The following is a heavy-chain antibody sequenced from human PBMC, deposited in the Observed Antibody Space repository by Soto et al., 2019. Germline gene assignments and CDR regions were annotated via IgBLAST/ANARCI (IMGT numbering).Heavy chain of an antibody. CDR1: GGSISSSSYY. V-gene: IGHV4-39*01. CDR2: IYYSGST. D-gene: IGHD3-22*01. J-gene: IGHJ4*02. Sequence: QLQLQESGPGLVKPSETLSLTCTVSGGSISSSSYYWGWIRQPPGKGLEWIGSIYYSGSTYYNPSLKSRVTISVDTSKNQFSLKLSSVTAADTAVYYCARLYYYDSSGYYHDWGQGTLVTVSS. CDR3: ARLYYYDSSGYYHD.